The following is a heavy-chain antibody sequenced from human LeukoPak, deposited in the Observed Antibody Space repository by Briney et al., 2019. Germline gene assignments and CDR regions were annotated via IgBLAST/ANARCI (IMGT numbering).Heavy chain of an antibody. V-gene: IGHV4-59*01. CDR2: IYYSGST. CDR1: GXSISSYY. Sequence: PSETLSLTCTVSGXSISSYYGSWIRQPPGKGLEWIGYIYYSGSTKYKPSLKSRVTISVDTSKNQFSLKLSSVTAADTAVYYCARGRFLDAFDIWGQGTMVTVSS. CDR3: ARGRFLDAFDI. D-gene: IGHD3-3*01. J-gene: IGHJ3*02.